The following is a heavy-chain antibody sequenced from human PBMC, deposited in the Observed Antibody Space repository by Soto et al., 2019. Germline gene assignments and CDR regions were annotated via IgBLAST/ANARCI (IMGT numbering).Heavy chain of an antibody. V-gene: IGHV4-39*01. CDR3: ASRSYYDSGSIFDY. D-gene: IGHD3-10*01. CDR1: AGSISSSGYY. J-gene: IGHJ4*02. CDR2: IYYSGST. Sequence: QLQLQESGPGLVKPSETLSLTCTVSAGSISSSGYYWGWIRQPPGKGLEWIGNIYYSGSTNYNPSLKSRVSISVDTSTNPFSLKVSSGTAADTAVYYCASRSYYDSGSIFDYWGQGTLVTVSS.